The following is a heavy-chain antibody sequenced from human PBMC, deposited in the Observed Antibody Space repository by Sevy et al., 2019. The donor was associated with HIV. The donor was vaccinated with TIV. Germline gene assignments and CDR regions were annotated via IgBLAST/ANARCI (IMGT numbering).Heavy chain of an antibody. V-gene: IGHV3-15*01. Sequence: GGSLRLSCAASGFTFSNAWMSWVHQAPGKGLEWVGRIKSKTDGGTTDYAAPVKGRFTISRDDSKNTLYLQMNSLKTEDTAVYYCSTSYYYDSSGYFRPYYFDYWGQGTLVTVSS. D-gene: IGHD3-22*01. J-gene: IGHJ4*02. CDR3: STSYYYDSSGYFRPYYFDY. CDR2: IKSKTDGGTT. CDR1: GFTFSNAW.